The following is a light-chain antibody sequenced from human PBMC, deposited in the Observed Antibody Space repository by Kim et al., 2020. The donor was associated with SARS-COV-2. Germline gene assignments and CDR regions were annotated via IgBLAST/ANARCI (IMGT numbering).Light chain of an antibody. Sequence: SPGDRSTLPCKAGQGVSNSRLAWYQQKPGQAPRLLNYDASSRATGITDRFSGSGSGTDFTLTISRLEPEDFAAYYCQQYGASSLTFGGGTKVDIK. CDR3: QQYGASSLT. J-gene: IGKJ4*01. V-gene: IGKV3-20*01. CDR2: DAS. CDR1: QGVSNSR.